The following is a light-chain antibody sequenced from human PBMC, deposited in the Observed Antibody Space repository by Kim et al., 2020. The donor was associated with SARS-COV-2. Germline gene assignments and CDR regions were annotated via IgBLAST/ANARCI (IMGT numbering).Light chain of an antibody. J-gene: IGLJ1*01. CDR3: QVWDSSSDHYV. CDR1: SSGSIS. V-gene: IGLV3-21*04. CDR2: YDS. Sequence: GRPARITGGGNSSGSISVPWSQQRPGQAPVLVIYYDSDRPSGIPERFSGSNSGNTATLTISRVEAGDEADYYCQVWDSSSDHYVFGTGTKVTVL.